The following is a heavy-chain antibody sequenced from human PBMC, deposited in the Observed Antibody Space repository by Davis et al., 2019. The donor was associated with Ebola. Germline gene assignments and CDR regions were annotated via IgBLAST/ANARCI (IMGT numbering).Heavy chain of an antibody. J-gene: IGHJ5*02. CDR2: ISGSGGST. CDR3: AKVESDWYSSGWYDP. CDR1: GFTFSSYA. D-gene: IGHD6-19*01. Sequence: GGSLRLSCAASGFTFSSYAMSWVRQAPGKGLEWVSAISGSGGSTYYADSVKGRFTISRDNSKNTLYLQMNSLRAEDTAVYYCAKVESDWYSSGWYDPWGQGTLVTVSS. V-gene: IGHV3-23*01.